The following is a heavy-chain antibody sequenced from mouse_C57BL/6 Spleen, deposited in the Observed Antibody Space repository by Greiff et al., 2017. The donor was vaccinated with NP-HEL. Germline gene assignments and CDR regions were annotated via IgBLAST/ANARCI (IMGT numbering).Heavy chain of an antibody. CDR1: GYTFTSYW. CDR2: INPSNGGT. D-gene: IGHD3-3*01. Sequence: QVQLQQPGTELVKPGASVKLSCKASGYTFTSYWMHWVKQRPGQGLEWIGNINPSNGGTNYNEKFKSKATLTVDKSSSTAYMPLSSLTSEDSAVYYCAREGQGTRYYFDYWGQGTTLTVSS. J-gene: IGHJ2*01. V-gene: IGHV1-53*01. CDR3: AREGQGTRYYFDY.